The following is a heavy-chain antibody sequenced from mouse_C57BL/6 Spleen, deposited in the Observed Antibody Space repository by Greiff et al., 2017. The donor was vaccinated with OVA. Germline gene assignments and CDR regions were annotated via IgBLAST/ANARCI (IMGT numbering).Heavy chain of an antibody. D-gene: IGHD1-1*01. CDR2: ISSGSSTI. CDR3: ARKGNYYGSSYEGYAMDY. CDR1: GFTFSDYG. Sequence: EVHLVESGGGLVKPGGSLKLSCAASGFTFSDYGMHWVRQAPEKGLEWVAYISSGSSTIYYADTVKGRFTISRDNAKNTLFLPMTRLRSEDTAMYYCARKGNYYGSSYEGYAMDYWGQGTSVTVSS. V-gene: IGHV5-17*01. J-gene: IGHJ4*01.